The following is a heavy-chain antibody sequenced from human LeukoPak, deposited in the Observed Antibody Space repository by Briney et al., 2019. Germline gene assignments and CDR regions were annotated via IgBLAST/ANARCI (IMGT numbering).Heavy chain of an antibody. CDR2: ISFDGNTE. J-gene: IGHJ4*02. D-gene: IGHD3-9*01. CDR3: ARDRLAYAILTGSFDY. V-gene: IGHV3-30-3*01. Sequence: PGGSLRLSCAACGFTFSNYAMHWVRQAPGRGLEWVALISFDGNTEHYADSVKGRFSISRDTSNNTLHLQMNSLRAEDTAVYYCARDRLAYAILTGSFDYWGQGTPVAVSS. CDR1: GFTFSNYA.